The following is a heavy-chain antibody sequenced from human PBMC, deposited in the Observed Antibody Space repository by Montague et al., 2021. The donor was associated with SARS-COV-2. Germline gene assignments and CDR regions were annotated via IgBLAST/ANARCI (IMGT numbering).Heavy chain of an antibody. CDR2: IYSGGST. CDR3: ARDHGSGWFTFNY. D-gene: IGHD6-19*01. Sequence: SLRLSCAASGFTVSSNYMSWVRQAPGKGLEWVSVIYSGGSTYYADSVKGRFTISRHNSKNTLCLQMNSLRAEDTAVYYCARDHGSGWFTFNYRGQGTLVTVSS. V-gene: IGHV3-53*04. J-gene: IGHJ4*02. CDR1: GFTVSSNY.